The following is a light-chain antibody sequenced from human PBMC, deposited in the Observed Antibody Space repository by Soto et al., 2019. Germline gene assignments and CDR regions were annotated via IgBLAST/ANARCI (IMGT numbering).Light chain of an antibody. CDR1: SSDVGGYNY. J-gene: IGLJ1*01. CDR2: EVS. Sequence: HSVLTQPASVSGSPGQSITISCTGTSSDVGGYNYVSWYQQHPGKAPKLMIYEVSNRPSGVSNRFSGSKSGNTASLTISGLHAEDEADYYCSSYTSSSTLYVFGTGTKLTVL. V-gene: IGLV2-14*01. CDR3: SSYTSSSTLYV.